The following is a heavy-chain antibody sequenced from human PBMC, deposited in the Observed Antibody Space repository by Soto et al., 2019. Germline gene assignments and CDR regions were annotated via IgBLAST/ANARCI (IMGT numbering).Heavy chain of an antibody. CDR2: ISGSGGST. CDR3: LESRGSSSWIEDY. D-gene: IGHD6-13*01. J-gene: IGHJ4*02. V-gene: IGHV3-23*01. Sequence: EVQLLESGGGLVQPGGSLRLSCAASGFTFSSYAMSWVRQAPGKGLEWVSAISGSGGSTYYADSVKGRFTISRDNSKNTLYLQMNSLRAEDTAVYYCLESRGSSSWIEDYWGQGTLVTVSS. CDR1: GFTFSSYA.